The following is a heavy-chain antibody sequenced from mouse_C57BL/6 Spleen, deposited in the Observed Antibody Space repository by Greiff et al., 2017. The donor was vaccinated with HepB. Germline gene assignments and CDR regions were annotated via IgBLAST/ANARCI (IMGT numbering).Heavy chain of an antibody. J-gene: IGHJ4*01. Sequence: VQLQQPGAELVKPGASVKLSCKASGYTFTSYCMHWVKQRPGQGLEWIGMIHPNSGSTNYNEKFKSKATLTVDKSSSTAYMQLSSLTSEDSAVYYGANDGSRSGAMDYWGQGTTVTVSS. CDR2: IHPNSGST. V-gene: IGHV1-64*01. CDR3: ANDGSRSGAMDY. D-gene: IGHD1-1*01. CDR1: GYTFTSYC.